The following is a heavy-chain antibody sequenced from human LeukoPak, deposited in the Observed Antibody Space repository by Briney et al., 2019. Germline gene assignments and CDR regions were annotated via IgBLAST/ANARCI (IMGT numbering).Heavy chain of an antibody. J-gene: IGHJ3*02. CDR2: IKQDGSEK. Sequence: PGGSLRLSCAASGFTFSSYWMSWVRQAPGKGLEWVANIKQDGSEKYYVDSVKGRFTISRDNAKNSLYLQMNSLRAEDTAVCYCARDHDPRTSGSYDAFDIWGQGTMVTVSS. CDR1: GFTFSSYW. CDR3: ARDHDPRTSGSYDAFDI. V-gene: IGHV3-7*01. D-gene: IGHD1-26*01.